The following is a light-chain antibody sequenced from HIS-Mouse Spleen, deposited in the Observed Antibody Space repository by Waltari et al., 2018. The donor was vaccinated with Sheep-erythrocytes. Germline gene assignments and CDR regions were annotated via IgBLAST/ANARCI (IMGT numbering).Light chain of an antibody. J-gene: IGKJ4*01. V-gene: IGKV1-39*01. Sequence: DIQMTQSPSSLSASVGDRVTITCRASQSISSYLNWYQQKPGKAPKLLIYAASSLQSGVPSRFSDSESGTDFTLTISSLQPEDFATYYCQQSYSTPPLTFGGGTKVEIK. CDR1: QSISSY. CDR3: QQSYSTPPLT. CDR2: AAS.